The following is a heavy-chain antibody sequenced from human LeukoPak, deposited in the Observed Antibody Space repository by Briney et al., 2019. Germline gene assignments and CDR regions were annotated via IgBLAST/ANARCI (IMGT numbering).Heavy chain of an antibody. CDR2: IYYSGST. CDR1: GGSISSGGYY. J-gene: IGHJ4*02. CDR3: AREVATALDY. V-gene: IGHV4-31*03. Sequence: SQTLSLTCTVSGGSISSGGYYWGWIRQHPGKGLEWIGYIYYSGSTYYNPSLKSRVTISVDTSKNQFSLKLSSVTAADTAVYYCAREVATALDYWGQGTLVTVSS. D-gene: IGHD2-15*01.